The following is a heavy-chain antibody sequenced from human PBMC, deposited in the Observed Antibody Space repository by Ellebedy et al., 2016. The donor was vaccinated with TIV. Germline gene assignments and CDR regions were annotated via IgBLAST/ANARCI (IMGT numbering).Heavy chain of an antibody. J-gene: IGHJ6*02. CDR1: GFTFSSYA. D-gene: IGHD6-13*01. V-gene: IGHV3-23*01. CDR2: ISGSGGST. CDR3: AKGDSSSWYGDYYYYGMDV. Sequence: GGSLRLXCAASGFTFSSYAMSWVRQAPGKGLEWVSAISGSGGSTYYADSVKGRFTISRDNSKNTLYLQMNSLRAEDTAVYYCAKGDSSSWYGDYYYYGMDVWGQGTTVTVSS.